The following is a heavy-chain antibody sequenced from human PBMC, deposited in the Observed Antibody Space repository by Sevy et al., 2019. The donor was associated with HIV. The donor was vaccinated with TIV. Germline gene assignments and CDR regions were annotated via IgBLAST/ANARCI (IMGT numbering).Heavy chain of an antibody. CDR1: GGSFSGYY. V-gene: IGHV4-34*01. CDR2: INHSGST. J-gene: IGHJ4*02. D-gene: IGHD3-3*01. Sequence: SETLFTCAVYGGSFSGYYWSWIRQPPGKGLEWIGEINHSGSTNYNPSLKSRVTISVDTSKNQFSLRLSSVTAADTAVYYCARGEGDLTIWGQGTLVTVSS. CDR3: ARGEGDLTI.